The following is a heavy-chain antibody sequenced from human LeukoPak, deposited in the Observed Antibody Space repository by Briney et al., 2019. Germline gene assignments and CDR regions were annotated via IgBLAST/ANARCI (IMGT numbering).Heavy chain of an antibody. CDR2: ISGNDDNT. CDR3: ARDLGYCTNGVCHTRFDY. J-gene: IGHJ4*02. CDR1: GFTFSNYA. D-gene: IGHD2-8*01. V-gene: IGHV3-23*01. Sequence: GGSLRLSCAAAGFTFSNYAMNWVRQTPGKGLEWVSGISGNDDNTYYADSVKGRFIISRDNSKNTLYLQMNSLRAEDTAVYYCARDLGYCTNGVCHTRFDYWGQGTLVAVSS.